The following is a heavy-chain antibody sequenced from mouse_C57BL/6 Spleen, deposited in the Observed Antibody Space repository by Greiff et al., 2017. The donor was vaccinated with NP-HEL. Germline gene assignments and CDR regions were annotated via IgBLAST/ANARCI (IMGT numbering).Heavy chain of an antibody. CDR2: IDPENGDT. CDR3: TTRFITTVVAEDY. D-gene: IGHD1-1*01. Sequence: VQLKESGAELVRPGASVKLSCTASGFNIKDDYMHWVKQRPEQGLEWIGWIDPENGDTEYASKFQGKATITADTSSNTAYLQLSSLTSEDTAVYYCTTRFITTVVAEDYWGQGTTLTVSS. V-gene: IGHV14-4*01. J-gene: IGHJ2*01. CDR1: GFNIKDDY.